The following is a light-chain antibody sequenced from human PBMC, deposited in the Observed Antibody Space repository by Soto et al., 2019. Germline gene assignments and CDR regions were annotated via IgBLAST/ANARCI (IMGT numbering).Light chain of an antibody. Sequence: EVALTQSPGTLSLSPGARANLSCRASQSIANNYLTWYQQKPGQAPRVLIYDASTRATGIPDRFSGSGSGTDFTLTISRLEPEDFAVYYCQQYGSSGTFGQGTKVDIK. J-gene: IGKJ1*01. V-gene: IGKV3-20*01. CDR1: QSIANNY. CDR2: DAS. CDR3: QQYGSSGT.